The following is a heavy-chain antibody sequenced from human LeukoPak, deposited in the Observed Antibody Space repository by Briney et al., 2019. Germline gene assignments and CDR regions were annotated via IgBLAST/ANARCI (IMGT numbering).Heavy chain of an antibody. CDR3: AKDSSGWTFEGPHFDY. CDR1: GFTFDDYA. CDR2: ISWNSGSI. V-gene: IGHV3-9*03. Sequence: PGRSLRLSCAASGFTFDDYAMHWVRQAPGKGLEWVSGISWNSGSIGYADSVKGRFTISRDNAKNSLYLQMNSLRAEDMALYYCAKDSSGWTFEGPHFDYWGQGTLVTVSS. J-gene: IGHJ4*02. D-gene: IGHD3-16*01.